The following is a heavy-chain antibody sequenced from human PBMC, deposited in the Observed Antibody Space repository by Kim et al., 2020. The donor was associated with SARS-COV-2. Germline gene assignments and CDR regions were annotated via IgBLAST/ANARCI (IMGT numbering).Heavy chain of an antibody. D-gene: IGHD5-18*01. J-gene: IGHJ4*02. CDR3: ARDNFRQLRKPYYFDY. V-gene: IGHV1-18*01. CDR2: ISAYNGNT. CDR1: GYTFTSYG. Sequence: ASVKVSCKASGYTFTSYGISWVRQAPGQGLEWMGWISAYNGNTNYAQKLQGRVTMTTDTSTSTAYMELRSLRSDDTAVYYCARDNFRQLRKPYYFDYWGQGTLVTVSS.